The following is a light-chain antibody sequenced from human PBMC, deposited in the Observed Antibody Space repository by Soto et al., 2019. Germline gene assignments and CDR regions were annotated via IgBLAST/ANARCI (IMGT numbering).Light chain of an antibody. V-gene: IGLV2-14*03. CDR1: SSDSGSYNH. Sequence: QSALTQPASVSGSPGQSITISCSGTSSDSGSYNHVAWYQQFPGKSPKLMIYAVSDRTSGVSDRFSGSESGITASLTIYGLQTEDEDDYYCISYNDRQSYLFGTGTKVAVL. J-gene: IGLJ1*01. CDR3: ISYNDRQSYL. CDR2: AVS.